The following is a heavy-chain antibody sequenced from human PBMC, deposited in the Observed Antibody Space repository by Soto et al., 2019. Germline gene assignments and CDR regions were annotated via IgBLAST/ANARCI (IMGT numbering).Heavy chain of an antibody. CDR2: IYYSGST. D-gene: IGHD2-15*01. CDR3: ARVCGGGGSCYSEYYYCGMDV. J-gene: IGHJ6*02. Sequence: QVQLQESGPGLVKPSQTLSLTCTVSGGSISSGGYYWSWIRQHPGKGLQWIGYIYYSGSTYYNPALKSRVTISVDTSTNQFSLNLSSVTAADTAVYYCARVCGGGGSCYSEYYYCGMDVWGQGTTVTVSS. V-gene: IGHV4-31*03. CDR1: GGSISSGGYY.